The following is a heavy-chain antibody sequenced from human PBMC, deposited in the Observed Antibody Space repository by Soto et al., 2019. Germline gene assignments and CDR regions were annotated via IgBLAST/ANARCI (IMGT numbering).Heavy chain of an antibody. CDR3: ARLSPDGYYDSSGYYYVAGAFDI. CDR2: IYPGDSDT. Sequence: PGESLKISCKGSGYSFTSYWIGWVRQMPGKGLEWMGIIYPGDSDTRYSPSFQGQVTISADKSISTAYLQWSSLKASDTAMYYCARLSPDGYYDSSGYYYVAGAFDIWGQGTMVTVSS. D-gene: IGHD3-22*01. CDR1: GYSFTSYW. J-gene: IGHJ3*02. V-gene: IGHV5-51*01.